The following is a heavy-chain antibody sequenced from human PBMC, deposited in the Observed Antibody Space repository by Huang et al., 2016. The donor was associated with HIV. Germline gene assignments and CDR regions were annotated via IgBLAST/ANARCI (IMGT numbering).Heavy chain of an antibody. J-gene: IGHJ4*02. D-gene: IGHD6-19*01. V-gene: IGHV3-21*01. CDR1: GFTFSSFG. CDR3: ARSQFGAWFYRENPFDS. CDR2: ISGSSSYI. Sequence: EVQLVESGGGLVKPGGSLRLSCSASGFTFSSFGMNWVRQAPGKGLEVVSSISGSSSYIDYADSVKGRFTISRDNAKNSLYLQMNSLRVEDTAVYYCARSQFGAWFYRENPFDSWGQGTLVTVSS.